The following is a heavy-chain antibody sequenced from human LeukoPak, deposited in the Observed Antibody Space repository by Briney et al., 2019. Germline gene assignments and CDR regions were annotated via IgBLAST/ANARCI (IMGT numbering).Heavy chain of an antibody. D-gene: IGHD6-13*01. J-gene: IGHJ5*02. CDR2: INHSGSA. Sequence: SETLSLTCAVYGGSFSGYYWSWIRQPPGKGLEWIGGINHSGSANYNPSLKSRVTISVDTSKNQFSLKLSSVTAADTAVYYCARGSDRSRFDPWGQGTLVTVSS. CDR3: ARGSDRSRFDP. V-gene: IGHV4-34*01. CDR1: GGSFSGYY.